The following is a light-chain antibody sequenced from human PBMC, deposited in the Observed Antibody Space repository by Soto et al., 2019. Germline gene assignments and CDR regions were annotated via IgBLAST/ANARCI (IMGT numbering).Light chain of an antibody. V-gene: IGKV3-20*01. CDR2: GAS. J-gene: IGKJ1*01. Sequence: EIGLTHPPGTLPLSPGEGAPPSSRPSRGVSPNFFAWYHQKPGQAPRPLISGASTRATGIPDRFSGSGSGTDFTLTISRLEPEDFAVYYCQQYGRTSWTFGQGIKVEIK. CDR3: QQYGRTSWT. CDR1: RGVSPNF.